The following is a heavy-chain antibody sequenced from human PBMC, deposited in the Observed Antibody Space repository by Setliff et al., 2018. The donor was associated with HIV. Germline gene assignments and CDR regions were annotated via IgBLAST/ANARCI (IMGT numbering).Heavy chain of an antibody. Sequence: ASVKVSCKASGGTFSSYAINWVRQATGQGLEWMGWMNPNSGNTGYAQKFQGRVTMTRNTSISTAYMELSSLRSEDTAMYYCARFSYGSVWPETDYWGQGTLVTVS. D-gene: IGHD6-25*01. CDR2: MNPNSGNT. CDR1: GGTFSSYA. V-gene: IGHV1-8*02. J-gene: IGHJ4*02. CDR3: ARFSYGSVWPETDY.